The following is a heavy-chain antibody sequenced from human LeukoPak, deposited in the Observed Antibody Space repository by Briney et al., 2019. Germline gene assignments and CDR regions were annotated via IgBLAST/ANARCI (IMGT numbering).Heavy chain of an antibody. V-gene: IGHV4-39*07. CDR2: IYYSGST. D-gene: IGHD3-3*01. CDR3: ARDHGYYDFWSGYLPYYYYYYMDV. Sequence: PSETLSLTCTVSGGSISSSNYYWGWIRQPPGKGLEWIGSIYYSGSTYYNPSLKSRVTISVDTSKNQFSLNLSSVTAADTAVYYCARDHGYYDFWSGYLPYYYYYYMDVWGKGTTVTVSS. J-gene: IGHJ6*03. CDR1: GGSISSSNYY.